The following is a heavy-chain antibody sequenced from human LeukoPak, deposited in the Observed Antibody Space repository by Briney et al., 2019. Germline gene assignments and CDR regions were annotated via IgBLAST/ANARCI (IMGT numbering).Heavy chain of an antibody. D-gene: IGHD6-13*01. Sequence: GGSLRLSCAGPRFTFSSYPMTWVRQAQGKGLDWVSTIDTSGNTDYADSVKGRFTISRDNSRNTLYLQMNSLRAEDTAVYFCAKYSRPSSRVFDYWGQGTLATVSP. CDR2: IDTSGNT. J-gene: IGHJ4*02. V-gene: IGHV3-23*01. CDR3: AKYSRPSSRVFDY. CDR1: RFTFSSYP.